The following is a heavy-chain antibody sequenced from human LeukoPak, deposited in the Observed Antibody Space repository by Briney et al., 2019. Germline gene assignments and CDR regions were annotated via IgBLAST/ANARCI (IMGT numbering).Heavy chain of an antibody. J-gene: IGHJ6*03. D-gene: IGHD6-6*01. Sequence: SETLSLTCAVYGGSFSGYYWSWIRQPPGKGLEWIGEINHSGSTNYNPSLKSRVTISVDTSKNQFSLKLSSVTAADTAVYYCARYGEHSSSSGLGYYMDVWGKGTTVTVSS. V-gene: IGHV4-34*01. CDR2: INHSGST. CDR1: GGSFSGYY. CDR3: ARYGEHSSSSGLGYYMDV.